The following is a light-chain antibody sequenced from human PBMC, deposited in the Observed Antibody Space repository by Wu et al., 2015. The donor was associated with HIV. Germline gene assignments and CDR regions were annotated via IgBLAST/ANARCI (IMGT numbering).Light chain of an antibody. V-gene: IGKV3-15*01. CDR2: GIS. CDR1: QSVRDD. Sequence: EIVMTQSPATLSVSPGERVTLSCRASQSVRDDLAWYQQKPGQAPRLLIYGISTRAAGIPARFSDSRSGTEFTLTISSMQSEDFALYYCQQYNNWPPKTFGGGTKVEIK. J-gene: IGKJ4*01. CDR3: QQYNNWPPKT.